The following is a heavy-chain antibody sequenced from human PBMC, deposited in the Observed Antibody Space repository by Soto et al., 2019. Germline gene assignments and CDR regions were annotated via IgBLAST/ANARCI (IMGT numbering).Heavy chain of an antibody. V-gene: IGHV4-34*01. CDR2: INHSGSS. CDR3: ARGEITSLGGMDV. CDR1: GGSFRGYY. J-gene: IGHJ6*02. Sequence: PSETLSLTCSVSGGSFRGYYWGWVRQPPGKGLEWIGEINHSGSSNYHPSLKSRVTISVATSKNQFSLTVNSVTPADTAVYYCARGEITSLGGMDVWGQGTTVTVSS. D-gene: IGHD1-20*01.